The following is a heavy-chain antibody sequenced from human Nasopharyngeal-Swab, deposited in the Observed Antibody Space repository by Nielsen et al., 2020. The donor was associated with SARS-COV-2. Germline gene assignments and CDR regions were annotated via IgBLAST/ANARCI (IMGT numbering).Heavy chain of an antibody. Sequence: GESLKISCAASGFTFSSYSMNWVRQAPGKGLVWVSRITPDGSSPSYADSVQGRFTVSRDNAKNSLFLQMNSLRAEDTAVYFCAREGRDGAVSSWGQGTLVTVSS. D-gene: IGHD5-24*01. J-gene: IGHJ5*02. CDR1: GFTFSSYS. CDR3: AREGRDGAVSS. V-gene: IGHV3-74*01. CDR2: ITPDGSSP.